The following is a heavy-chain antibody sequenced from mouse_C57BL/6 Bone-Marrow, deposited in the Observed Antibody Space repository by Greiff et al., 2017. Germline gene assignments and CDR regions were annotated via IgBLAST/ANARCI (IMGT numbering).Heavy chain of an antibody. CDR2: FWSGGST. CDR1: GFSLTSYG. V-gene: IGHV2-4*01. CDR3: TKNSRISVFAY. J-gene: IGHJ3*01. Sequence: VKLQESGPGLVQPSQSLSITCTVSGFSLTSYGVHWVRQPPGKGLEWLGVFWSGGSTDYNAAFISRLSISKDNSKSQVFFKMNSLQADDTAIYYSTKNSRISVFAYWGQGTLVTVSA.